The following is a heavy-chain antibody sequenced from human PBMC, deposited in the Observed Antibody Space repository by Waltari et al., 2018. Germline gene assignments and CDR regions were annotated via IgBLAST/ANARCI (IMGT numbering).Heavy chain of an antibody. CDR3: ARASISRDTGNTFDS. CDR1: GFTFSSFW. D-gene: IGHD5-18*01. J-gene: IGHJ4*02. V-gene: IGHV3-74*01. Sequence: RLYCAASGFTFSSFWMHWVRQAPGKGPQWVARISGDGAGTHYADSVRGRFTISRDNANNMVYLQMNSLSDDDTATYFCARASISRDTGNTFDSWGQGNLVTVSS. CDR2: ISGDGAGT.